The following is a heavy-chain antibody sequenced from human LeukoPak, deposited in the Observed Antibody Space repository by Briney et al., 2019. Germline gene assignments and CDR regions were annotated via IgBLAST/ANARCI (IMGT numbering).Heavy chain of an antibody. CDR1: GFTFSNSW. CDR2: ISNSGDNT. CDR3: AKGGLRYFDWPHFDY. Sequence: GGSLRLSCAASGFTFSNSWMTWVRQAPGKGLEWVSGISNSGDNTYYADSVKGRFTISRDNSKNTLYLQMNSLRAEDTAVYYCAKGGLRYFDWPHFDYWGQGTLVTVSS. J-gene: IGHJ4*02. V-gene: IGHV3-23*01. D-gene: IGHD3-9*01.